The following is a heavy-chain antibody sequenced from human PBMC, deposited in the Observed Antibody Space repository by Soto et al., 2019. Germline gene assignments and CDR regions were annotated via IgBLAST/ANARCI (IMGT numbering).Heavy chain of an antibody. CDR1: GGSISSSSYY. D-gene: IGHD3-9*01. Sequence: SETLSLTCTVSGGSISSSSYYWGWIRQPPGKGLEWIGSIYYSGSTYYNPSLKSRVTISVDTSKNQFSMKLSSVTAADKAVYKWAGVYDILPGYYSVGAVGAKGPPVPVSS. CDR2: IYYSGST. V-gene: IGHV4-39*01. J-gene: IGHJ6*04. CDR3: AGVYDILPGYYSVGAV.